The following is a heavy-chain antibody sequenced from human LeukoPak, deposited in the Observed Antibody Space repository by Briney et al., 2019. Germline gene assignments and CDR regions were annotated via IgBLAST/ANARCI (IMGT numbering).Heavy chain of an antibody. CDR1: GGSISSYY. J-gene: IGHJ4*02. CDR2: IYYSGST. CDR3: ARRAPYSYEWSSLDY. Sequence: SETLSLTCTVSGGSISSYYWSWIRQPPGKGLEWIGYIYYSGSTNYNPSLKSRVTISVDTSKNQFSLKLSSVTAADTAVDYGARRAPYSYEWSSLDYWGQGTLVTVSS. V-gene: IGHV4-59*08. D-gene: IGHD5-18*01.